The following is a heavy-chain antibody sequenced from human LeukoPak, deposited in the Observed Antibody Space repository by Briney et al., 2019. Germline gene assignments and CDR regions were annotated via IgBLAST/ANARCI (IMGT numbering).Heavy chain of an antibody. CDR3: ARGRGVVVRANYFDY. D-gene: IGHD2-15*01. CDR1: GGSFSGAY. J-gene: IGHJ4*02. CDR2: IIHSGST. Sequence: SETLSLTCAVHGGSFSGAYWCWICERLGEGGERIGEIIHSGSTNYNPSLKSRVTISVDTSKNQFSLKLSSVTAPDTAVYYCARGRGVVVRANYFDYSGQGTLVTVSS. V-gene: IGHV4-34*01.